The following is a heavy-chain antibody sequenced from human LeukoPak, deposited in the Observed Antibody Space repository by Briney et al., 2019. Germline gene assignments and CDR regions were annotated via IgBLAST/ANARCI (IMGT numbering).Heavy chain of an antibody. J-gene: IGHJ4*02. CDR1: GRSISGYY. Sequence: SETLSLTCAVYGRSISGYYWSWIRQPPGKGLEWVGEIHYTGGTSYNPSLKSRATISIDTSKNQLSLKLSSVTAADTAVYYCARGNILSGYCFYFWGQGALVAVSS. D-gene: IGHD3-9*01. CDR3: ARGNILSGYCFYF. V-gene: IGHV4-34*01. CDR2: IHYTGGT.